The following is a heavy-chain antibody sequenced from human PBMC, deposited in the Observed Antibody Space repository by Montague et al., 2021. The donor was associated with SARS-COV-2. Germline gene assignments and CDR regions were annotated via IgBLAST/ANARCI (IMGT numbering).Heavy chain of an antibody. CDR2: IYYSGST. CDR3: ARHLNYRDYGGDDY. Sequence: SETLSLTCTVSGGSISSYYWSWIRQPPGKGLEWIGYIYYSGSTNYNPSLKSRVTISVDTSKNQFSLKLSSVSAADTAVYYCARHLNYRDYGGDDYWGQGTLVTVSS. V-gene: IGHV4-59*08. J-gene: IGHJ4*02. CDR1: GGSISSYY. D-gene: IGHD4-17*01.